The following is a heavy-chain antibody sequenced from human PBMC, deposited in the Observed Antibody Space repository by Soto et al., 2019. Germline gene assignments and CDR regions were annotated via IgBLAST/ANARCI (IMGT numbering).Heavy chain of an antibody. J-gene: IGHJ6*02. CDR2: INPNSGGT. V-gene: IGHV1-2*04. CDR3: AREREGMSSGGTRYSGSYNYYYYGMDV. D-gene: IGHD1-26*01. CDR1: GYTFTGYY. Sequence: ASVKVSCKASGYTFTGYYMHWVRQAPGQGLEWMGWINPNSGGTSYAQKFQGWVTMTRDTSISTAYMELSRLRSDDTAVYYCAREREGMSSGGTRYSGSYNYYYYGMDVWGQGTTVTVSS.